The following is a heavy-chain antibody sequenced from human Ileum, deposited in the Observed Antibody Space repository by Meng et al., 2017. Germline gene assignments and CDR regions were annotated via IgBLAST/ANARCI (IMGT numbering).Heavy chain of an antibody. CDR2: IFDTGPP. CDR3: AASLDGSRFDP. D-gene: IGHD2-2*03. CDR1: GGSISSGDYY. Sequence: QVQLQQWGAGLLKPSETLSLTCTASGGSISSGDYYWSWIRQPPGKGLEWIGYIFDTGPPYYSPPLRSRLSISMDTSKNQFSLRLTSVTAADTAVYYCAASLDGSRFDPWGQGTLVTVSS. V-gene: IGHV4-30-4*01. J-gene: IGHJ5*02.